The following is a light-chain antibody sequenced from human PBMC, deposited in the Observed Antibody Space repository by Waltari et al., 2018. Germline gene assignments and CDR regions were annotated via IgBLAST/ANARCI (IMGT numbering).Light chain of an antibody. CDR1: SGSIASNY. CDR3: QSYDSSNRDVV. Sequence: NFMLTQPHSVSESPGKTVTISCTGSSGSIASNYVQWYQQRPGSAPTTVIYEDNQRPAGVPDRFSGSIDSSSNSASLTISGLKTEDEADYYWQSYDSSNRDVVFGGGTKLTVL. CDR2: EDN. J-gene: IGLJ2*01. V-gene: IGLV6-57*02.